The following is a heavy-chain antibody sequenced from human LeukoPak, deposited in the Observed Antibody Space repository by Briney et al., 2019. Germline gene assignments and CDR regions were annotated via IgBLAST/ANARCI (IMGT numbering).Heavy chain of an antibody. V-gene: IGHV4-61*02. D-gene: IGHD4-23*01. Sequence: PSQTLSLTCTVSGGSISSGSYYWSWIRQPAGKGLEWIGRIYTSGSTNYNPSLKSRVTISVDTSKNQFSLKLSSVTAADTAVYYCARYYGGKSAYWYFDLWGRDTLVTVSS. CDR2: IYTSGST. CDR1: GGSISSGSYY. J-gene: IGHJ2*01. CDR3: ARYYGGKSAYWYFDL.